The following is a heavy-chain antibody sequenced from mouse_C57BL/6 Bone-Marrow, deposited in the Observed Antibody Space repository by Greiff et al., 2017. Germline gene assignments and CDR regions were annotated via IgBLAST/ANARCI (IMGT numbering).Heavy chain of an antibody. Sequence: VQLQQSDAELVKPGASVKISCKVSGYTFTDHTIHWMKQRPEQGLEWIGYIYPRDGSTKYNEKFKGKATLTADKSSSTAYMQLNSLTSEDSAVYFCGTTVVATNYYAMDYWGQGTSVTVSA. V-gene: IGHV1-78*01. CDR1: GYTFTDHT. J-gene: IGHJ4*01. CDR2: IYPRDGST. CDR3: GTTVVATNYYAMDY. D-gene: IGHD1-1*01.